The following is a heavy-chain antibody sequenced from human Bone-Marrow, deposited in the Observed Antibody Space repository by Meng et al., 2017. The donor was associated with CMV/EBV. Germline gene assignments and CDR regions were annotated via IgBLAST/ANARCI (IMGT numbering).Heavy chain of an antibody. D-gene: IGHD1-26*01. CDR1: GGSILSSSYY. CDR2: IYATGSS. CDR3: AREIVGATLAEYFQH. J-gene: IGHJ1*01. Sequence: SETLSLTCSASGGSILSSSYYWAWIRQPPGKGLERIGNIYATGSSYYNPSLESRATISLDTPKNQVSLKLSSVTAADTAVYYCAREIVGATLAEYFQHWGQGTLVTVSS. V-gene: IGHV4-39*07.